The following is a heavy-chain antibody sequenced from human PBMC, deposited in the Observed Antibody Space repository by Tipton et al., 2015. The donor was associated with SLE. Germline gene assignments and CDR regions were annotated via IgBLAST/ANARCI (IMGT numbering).Heavy chain of an antibody. CDR1: GFTFSNYA. J-gene: IGHJ4*02. CDR2: ISGSGGST. Sequence: SLRLSCIASGFTFSNYAMSWVRQAPGKGLEWVSAISGSGGSTFYADSVKGRFTISRDNSKNTLDLLLSSLRPEDTAVYYCAKAPSYYGSGSYDCWGQGTLVTVSS. V-gene: IGHV3-23*01. CDR3: AKAPSYYGSGSYDC. D-gene: IGHD3-10*01.